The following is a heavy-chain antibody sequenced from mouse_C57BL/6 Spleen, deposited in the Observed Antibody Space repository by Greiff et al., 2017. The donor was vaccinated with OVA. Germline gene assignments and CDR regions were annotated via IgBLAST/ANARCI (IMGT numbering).Heavy chain of an antibody. CDR2: INPNNGGT. V-gene: IGHV1-26*01. D-gene: IGHD2-4*01. Sequence: EVQLQQSGPELVKPGASVKISCKASGYTFTDYYMNWVKQSHGKSLEWIGDINPNNGGTSYNQKFKGKATLTVDKSSSTAYMELRSLTSEDSAVDYCARSYDYGAWFAYWGQGTLVTVSA. J-gene: IGHJ3*01. CDR3: ARSYDYGAWFAY. CDR1: GYTFTDYY.